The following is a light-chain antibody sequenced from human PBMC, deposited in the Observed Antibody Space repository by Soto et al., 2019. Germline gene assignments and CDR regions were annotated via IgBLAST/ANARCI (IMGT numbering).Light chain of an antibody. J-gene: IGKJ4*01. Sequence: DIQMTQSPSSLSASVGDRVTITCRASQGISNYLAWYQQKPGKVPKLLIYAASTLQSGVPSRFSGSGSGTDFTLTISSLQPEDVATYYCQKYNSAPRALTFGGGTKVGIK. CDR3: QKYNSAPRALT. V-gene: IGKV1-27*01. CDR2: AAS. CDR1: QGISNY.